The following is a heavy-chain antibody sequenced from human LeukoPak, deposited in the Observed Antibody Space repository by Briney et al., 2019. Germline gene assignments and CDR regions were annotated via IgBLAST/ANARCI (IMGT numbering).Heavy chain of an antibody. V-gene: IGHV1-69*13. Sequence: ASVKVSCKASGGTFSSYAISWVRQAPGQGLEWMGGIIPIFGTANYAQKFQGRVTITADESTSTAYMELSSLRSEDTAVYYCARGVIDYSNSWFDPWGQGTLVTVSS. D-gene: IGHD4-11*01. CDR1: GGTFSSYA. J-gene: IGHJ5*02. CDR2: IIPIFGTA. CDR3: ARGVIDYSNSWFDP.